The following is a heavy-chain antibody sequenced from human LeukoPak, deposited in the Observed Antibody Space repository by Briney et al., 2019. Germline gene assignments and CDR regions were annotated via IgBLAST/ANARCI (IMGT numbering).Heavy chain of an antibody. CDR1: GFTFSSYA. J-gene: IGHJ4*02. D-gene: IGHD4-17*01. CDR3: AKGYGDVPFDY. V-gene: IGHV3-23*01. Sequence: GGSLRLSCAASGFTFSSYAMSWVRQAPGKGLEWVSAISGSGGSTYYADSVKGRFTISRDISKNTLFLQMNSLRVEDTAVYYCAKGYGDVPFDYWGQGTLVTVSS. CDR2: ISGSGGST.